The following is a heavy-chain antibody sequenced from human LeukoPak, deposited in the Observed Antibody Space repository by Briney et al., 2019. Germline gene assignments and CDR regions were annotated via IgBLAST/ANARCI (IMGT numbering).Heavy chain of an antibody. CDR3: ARLWAGGDILTGYYVGWFDP. J-gene: IGHJ5*02. Sequence: PSETLSLTCTVSGGSISSSSYYWGWIRQPPGKGLEWIGCIYYSGSTYYNPSLKSRVTISVDTSKNQFSLKLSSVTAADTAVYYCARLWAGGDILTGYYVGWFDPWGQGTLVTVSS. CDR1: GGSISSSSYY. V-gene: IGHV4-39*01. CDR2: IYYSGST. D-gene: IGHD3-9*01.